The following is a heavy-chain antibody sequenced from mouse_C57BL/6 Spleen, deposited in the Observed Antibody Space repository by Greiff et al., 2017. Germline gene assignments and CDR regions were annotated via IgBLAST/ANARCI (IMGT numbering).Heavy chain of an antibody. CDR3: ARVIYYGSSPHGIDD. D-gene: IGHD1-1*01. CDR2: INPDNGGT. Sequence: VQLQQSGPELVKPGASVKIPCKASGYTFTDYNMDWVKQSHGKSLEWIGDINPDNGGTIYNRKFKGKDTLTVDKSSSTAYMELRSLTSEDTAVXDYARVIYYGSSPHGIDDWGTGTSVTVSS. CDR1: GYTFTDYN. V-gene: IGHV1-18*01. J-gene: IGHJ4*01.